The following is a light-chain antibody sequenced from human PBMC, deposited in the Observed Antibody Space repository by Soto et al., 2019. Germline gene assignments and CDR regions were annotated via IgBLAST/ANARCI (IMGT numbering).Light chain of an antibody. CDR3: MLYRGSGIWM. CDR1: SGSVSTPDY. Sequence: QTVVTQEPSLSVSPGGSVTLTCGLSSGSVSTPDYPSWYQQTPGQAPRTLIYTTNTRSSGVPDRFSGSILGNKAALTITGAQAEDESDYYCMLYRGSGIWMFGAGTKLTVL. CDR2: TTN. J-gene: IGLJ3*02. V-gene: IGLV8-61*01.